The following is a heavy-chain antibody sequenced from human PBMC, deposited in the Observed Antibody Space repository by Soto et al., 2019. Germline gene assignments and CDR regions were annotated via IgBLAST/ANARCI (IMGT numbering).Heavy chain of an antibody. Sequence: GASVKVSCKASGGTFSSYAISWVRQAPGQGLEWMGGIIPIFGTANYAQKFQGRVTITADESTSTAYMELSSLRSEDTAVYYCARMIVGAVGFDYWGQGTLVTVSS. D-gene: IGHD1-26*01. CDR3: ARMIVGAVGFDY. CDR2: IIPIFGTA. J-gene: IGHJ4*02. V-gene: IGHV1-69*13. CDR1: GGTFSSYA.